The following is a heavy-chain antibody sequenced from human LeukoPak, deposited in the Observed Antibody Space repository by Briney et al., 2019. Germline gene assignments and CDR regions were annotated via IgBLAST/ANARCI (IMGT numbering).Heavy chain of an antibody. Sequence: GGSLRLSCAASGFTFSSYAMHWVRQAPGKGLEWVAVISYDGSNKYYADSVKGRFTISRDNSKNTLYLQMNSLRAEDTAVYYCARDQVVVVVAAPHYWGQGTLVTVSS. CDR1: GFTFSSYA. D-gene: IGHD2-15*01. CDR2: ISYDGSNK. J-gene: IGHJ4*02. V-gene: IGHV3-30-3*01. CDR3: ARDQVVVVVAAPHY.